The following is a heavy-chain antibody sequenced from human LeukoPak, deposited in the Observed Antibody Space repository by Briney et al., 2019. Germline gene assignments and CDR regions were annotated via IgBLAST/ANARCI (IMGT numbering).Heavy chain of an antibody. V-gene: IGHV3-9*01. J-gene: IGHJ4*02. D-gene: IGHD6-13*01. CDR3: AVSSTWSRPLDN. CDR1: LTFDEDA. Sequence: PGGSLRLSCAATLTFDEDALHWVRQAPGKGLEWVSSIGWNSADIGYADSVEGRFTISRDVAKNSLYLEMNTLRVEDTALYYCAVSSTWSRPLDNWGQGTLVIVSA. CDR2: IGWNSADI.